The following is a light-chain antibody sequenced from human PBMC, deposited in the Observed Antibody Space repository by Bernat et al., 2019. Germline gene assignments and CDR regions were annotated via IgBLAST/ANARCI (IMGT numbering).Light chain of an antibody. CDR3: QQYNDFIS. V-gene: IGKV1-33*01. CDR1: RDIVNY. Sequence: DTQMTQSPSSLPASVGQRVTITCQASRDIVNYLNWYQQRAGKAPKLLISRASTLRTGVPPRFSGTGSGTHFTLTINGLQPEDVATYYCQQYNDFISFGQGTRLEI. CDR2: RAS. J-gene: IGKJ5*01.